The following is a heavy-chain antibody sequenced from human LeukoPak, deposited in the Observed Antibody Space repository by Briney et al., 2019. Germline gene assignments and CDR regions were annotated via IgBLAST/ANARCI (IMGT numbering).Heavy chain of an antibody. J-gene: IGHJ4*01. CDR3: ARENIFDF. CDR2: IGATDDST. V-gene: IGHV3-23*01. Sequence: PGGSLRLSCAVSGFNFNNYGVSWVRQAPGKGPEWVSAIGATDDSTYYADSVEGRFTISRDNSRNTVYLQMNSLRVADTALYFCARENIFDFWGQGTLVTVSS. CDR1: GFNFNNYG. D-gene: IGHD2/OR15-2a*01.